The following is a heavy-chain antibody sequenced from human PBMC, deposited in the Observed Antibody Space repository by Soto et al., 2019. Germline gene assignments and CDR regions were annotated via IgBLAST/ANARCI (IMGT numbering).Heavy chain of an antibody. V-gene: IGHV3-30*18. CDR3: AKPDIVATIETCFDY. CDR2: ISYDGSNK. Sequence: GGSLRLSCAASGFTFSSYGMHWVRQAPGKGLEWVAVISYDGSNKYYADSVKGRFTISRDNSKNTLYLQMNSLRAEDTAVYYCAKPDIVATIETCFDYWGQGTLVTVSS. CDR1: GFTFSSYG. J-gene: IGHJ4*02. D-gene: IGHD5-12*01.